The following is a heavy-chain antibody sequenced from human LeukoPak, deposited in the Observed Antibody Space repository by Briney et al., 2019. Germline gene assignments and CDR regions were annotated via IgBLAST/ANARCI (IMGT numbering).Heavy chain of an antibody. D-gene: IGHD3-22*01. V-gene: IGHV3-7*01. CDR2: IKQDGSEK. J-gene: IGHJ5*02. CDR3: ARHPYDSRGYVT. Sequence: PGGSLRLSCAASGFTFSNYWMSWVRQAPGKGLEWVANIKQDGSEKYYLDSVKGRFTISRDNAKNSLHLQMNSLRAEDTAVYYCARHPYDSRGYVTWGQGILVTVSS. CDR1: GFTFSNYW.